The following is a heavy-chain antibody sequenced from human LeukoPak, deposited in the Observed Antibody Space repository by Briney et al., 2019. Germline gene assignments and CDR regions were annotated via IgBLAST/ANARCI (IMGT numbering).Heavy chain of an antibody. Sequence: GRSLRLSCAASGFTFSSYGMHWVRQAPGKGLERVAVIWYDGSNKYYADSVKGRFTISRDNSKNTLYLQMNSLRAEDTAVYYCARSVVMKGGDFWSGYSRYYGMDVWGQGTTVTVSS. CDR2: IWYDGSNK. V-gene: IGHV3-33*01. D-gene: IGHD3-3*01. CDR1: GFTFSSYG. CDR3: ARSVVMKGGDFWSGYSRYYGMDV. J-gene: IGHJ6*02.